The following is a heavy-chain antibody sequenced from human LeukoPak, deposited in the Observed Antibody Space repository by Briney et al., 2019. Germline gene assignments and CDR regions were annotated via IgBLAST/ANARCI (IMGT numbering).Heavy chain of an antibody. CDR3: ARAYDSSGYYRQDPFDI. CDR2: ISTSGSTI. D-gene: IGHD3-22*01. CDR1: RFTFSDYY. Sequence: PGGSLRLSCAASRFTFSDYYMSWIRQAPGKGLEWVSYISTSGSTIYYADSVKGRFTISRDNAKNSLYLQMNSLRAEDTAVYYCARAYDSSGYYRQDPFDIWGQGTMVTVSS. J-gene: IGHJ3*02. V-gene: IGHV3-11*04.